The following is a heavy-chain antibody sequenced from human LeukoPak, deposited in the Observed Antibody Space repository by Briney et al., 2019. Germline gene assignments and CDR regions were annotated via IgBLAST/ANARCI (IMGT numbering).Heavy chain of an antibody. CDR3: AESYYYDSSGYYYGFDP. V-gene: IGHV1-46*01. J-gene: IGHJ5*02. Sequence: ASVKVSCKASGYTFTSYYMHWVRQAPGQGLEWMGIINPSGGSTSYAQKFQGRVTMTRDTSTSTVYMELSSLRSEDTAVYYWAESYYYDSSGYYYGFDPWGQGTLVTVSS. CDR1: GYTFTSYY. CDR2: INPSGGST. D-gene: IGHD3-22*01.